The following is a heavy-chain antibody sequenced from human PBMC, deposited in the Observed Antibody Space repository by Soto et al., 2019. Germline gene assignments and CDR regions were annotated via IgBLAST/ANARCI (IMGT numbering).Heavy chain of an antibody. CDR2: ISGSGGST. J-gene: IGHJ6*02. CDR1: GFTFSSYA. Sequence: PGGSLRLSCAASGFTFSSYAMSWVRQAPGKGLEWASAISGSGGSTYYADYVKGRFTISRDNSKNTLYLQMNSLRAEDTAVYYCAKDRKDTAMVSPYGDYYYGMDVWGQGTTVTVSS. V-gene: IGHV3-23*01. D-gene: IGHD5-18*01. CDR3: AKDRKDTAMVSPYGDYYYGMDV.